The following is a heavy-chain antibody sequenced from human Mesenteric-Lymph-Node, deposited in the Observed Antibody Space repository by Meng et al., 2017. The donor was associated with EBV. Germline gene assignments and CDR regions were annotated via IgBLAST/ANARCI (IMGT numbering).Heavy chain of an antibody. Sequence: QVQLQESGPGLVKPSETLSLTCGVSGGSVISDTYYWSWIRQPPGKGLEWIAFIYYTGSTSYNPSLKSRVTMSVDTSKNQFSLRLSSVTAADTAVYFCARGGYSGYDFDYWGQGTLVTVSS. CDR2: IYYTGST. CDR1: GGSVISDTYY. D-gene: IGHD5-12*01. CDR3: ARGGYSGYDFDY. J-gene: IGHJ4*02. V-gene: IGHV4-61*01.